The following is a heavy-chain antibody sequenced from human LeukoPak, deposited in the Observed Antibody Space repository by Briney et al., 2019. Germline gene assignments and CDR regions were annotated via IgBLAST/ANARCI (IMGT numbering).Heavy chain of an antibody. CDR1: GFTFSSYW. D-gene: IGHD4-23*01. J-gene: IGHJ4*02. CDR2: INSDGSST. V-gene: IGHV3-74*01. CDR3: ARGRPHGNDY. Sequence: GGSLRLSCAAPGFTFSSYWMHWVRHAPGKGLVWVSRINSDGSSTSYADSVKGRFTISRDNAKNTLYLQMNSLRVEDTAVYYCARGRPHGNDYWGQGTLVTVSS.